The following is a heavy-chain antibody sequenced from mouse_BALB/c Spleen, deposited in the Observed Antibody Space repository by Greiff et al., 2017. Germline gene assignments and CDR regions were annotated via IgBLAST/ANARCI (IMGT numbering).Heavy chain of an antibody. D-gene: IGHD2-4*01. V-gene: IGHV3-2*02. J-gene: IGHJ1*01. CDR3: ARSGGLRRYFDV. CDR1: GYSITSDYA. Sequence: EVKLMESGPGLVKPSQSLSLTCTVTGYSITSDYAWNWIRQFPGNKLEWMGYISYSGSTSYNPSLKSRISITRDTSKNQFFLQLNSVTTEDTATYYCARSGGLRRYFDVWGAGTTVTVSS. CDR2: ISYSGST.